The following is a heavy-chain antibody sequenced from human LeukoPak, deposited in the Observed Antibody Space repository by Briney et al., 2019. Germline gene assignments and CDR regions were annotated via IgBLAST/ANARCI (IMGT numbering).Heavy chain of an antibody. CDR3: ARRGRGSGWYFDL. CDR2: TYYSGST. CDR1: GGSISSSSYY. Sequence: SETLSLTCTVSGGSISSSSYYWGWIRQPPGKGLEWIGSTYYSGSTYYNPSLKSRVTISVDTSKNQFSLKLSSVTAADTAVYYCARRGRGSGWYFDLWGRGTLVTVSS. D-gene: IGHD3-10*01. J-gene: IGHJ2*01. V-gene: IGHV4-39*01.